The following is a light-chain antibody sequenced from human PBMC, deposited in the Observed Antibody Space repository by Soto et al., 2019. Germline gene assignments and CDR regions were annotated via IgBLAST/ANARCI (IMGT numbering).Light chain of an antibody. J-gene: IGKJ4*01. Sequence: VMTQSPANLSVSPGEGVTLFCRASQNVANNIAWYQVKPAQPPRLLIYASSTRAPGIPATFSGSGSETQFSLTISSLQSDDSAVYYGQHDYHWGLSFGGGTKVEI. V-gene: IGKV3D-15*01. CDR1: QNVANN. CDR2: ASS. CDR3: QHDYHWGLS.